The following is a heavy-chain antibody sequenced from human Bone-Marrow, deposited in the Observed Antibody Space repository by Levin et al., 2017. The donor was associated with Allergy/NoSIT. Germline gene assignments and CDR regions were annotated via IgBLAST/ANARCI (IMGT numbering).Heavy chain of an antibody. J-gene: IGHJ4*02. Sequence: SETLSLTCSVSGGSINGNYWSWIRQPPGEALEWLGYIYSTGTTTYNPSLNSRATMSVDPSKNQFSLRLNSVTAADTAIYYCARRMQWGNSWPYYFDYWGQGALVTVSS. CDR3: ARRMQWGNSWPYYFDY. V-gene: IGHV4-59*08. CDR2: IYSTGTT. CDR1: GGSINGNY. D-gene: IGHD2-15*01.